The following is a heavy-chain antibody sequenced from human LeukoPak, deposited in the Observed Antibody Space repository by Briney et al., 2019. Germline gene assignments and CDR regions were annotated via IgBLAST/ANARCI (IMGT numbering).Heavy chain of an antibody. CDR1: GGSISSSSYY. D-gene: IGHD5-24*01. J-gene: IGHJ4*02. Sequence: SETLSLTCTVSGGSISSSSYYWGWIRQPPGKGLEWIGSIYYTGTTYYNPSLKSRVTISVDPSKNQFSLKLSSMTAPDTAVYYCARQFRVSLMASYYFDHWGQGALVTVSS. CDR2: IYYTGTT. V-gene: IGHV4-39*01. CDR3: ARQFRVSLMASYYFDH.